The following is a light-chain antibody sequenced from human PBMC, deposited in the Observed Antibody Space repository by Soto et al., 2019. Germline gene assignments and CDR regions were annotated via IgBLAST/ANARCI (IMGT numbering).Light chain of an antibody. Sequence: DVVMTQSQDSLAVSLGERATINCKSSQSVLYVSNNKNYLAWYQQKPGQPPKLLIYWASTRESGVPDRFSGSGSGTDFTLTISSLQAGDVAVYYCQQYYSTPLTFRGGTRWIS. V-gene: IGKV4-1*01. J-gene: IGKJ4*01. CDR1: QSVLYVSNNKNY. CDR3: QQYYSTPLT. CDR2: WAS.